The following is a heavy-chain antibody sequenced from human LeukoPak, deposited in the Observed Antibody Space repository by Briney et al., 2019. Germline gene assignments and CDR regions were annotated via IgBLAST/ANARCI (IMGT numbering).Heavy chain of an antibody. J-gene: IGHJ4*02. CDR2: IYPGDSDT. CDR3: ARHNLYTGSDYPDFDY. V-gene: IGHV5-51*01. D-gene: IGHD1-26*01. CDR1: GYAFVSHW. Sequence: GESLKISCKGSGYAFVSHWIAWVRQMPGKGLEWMGIIYPGDSDTRYSPSFRGQVIISVDKSITTAYLQWRSLEASDTAMYYCARHNLYTGSDYPDFDYWGQGTLVTVSS.